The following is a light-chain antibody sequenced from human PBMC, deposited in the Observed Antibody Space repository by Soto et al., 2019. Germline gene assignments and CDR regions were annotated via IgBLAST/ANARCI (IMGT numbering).Light chain of an antibody. CDR1: SGQRKYA. CDR3: QTWGTGIQV. V-gene: IGLV4-69*01. Sequence: QSVLTQSPSASASLGASVKLTCTLSSGQRKYAIAWHQQKPEKGPRYLMRVNSGGSHIRGDGIPDRFSGSSSGTERYLTISSLQSEDEADYYCQTWGTGIQVFGTGTKLTVL. CDR2: VNSGGSH. J-gene: IGLJ1*01.